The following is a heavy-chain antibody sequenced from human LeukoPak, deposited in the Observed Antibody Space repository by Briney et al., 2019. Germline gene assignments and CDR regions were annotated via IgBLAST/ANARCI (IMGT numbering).Heavy chain of an antibody. CDR1: GFTFRNYG. D-gene: IGHD6-6*01. Sequence: GSVRLSCAASGFTFRNYGMNWVRQAPGKGLEWIGEINHSGSTNYNPSLKSRVTISVDKSKNQFSLKLRSVTAADTAVYYCARSFDYSSSFRPPVYWGQGTLVTVSS. CDR3: ARSFDYSSSFRPPVY. V-gene: IGHV4-34*01. CDR2: INHSGST. J-gene: IGHJ4*02.